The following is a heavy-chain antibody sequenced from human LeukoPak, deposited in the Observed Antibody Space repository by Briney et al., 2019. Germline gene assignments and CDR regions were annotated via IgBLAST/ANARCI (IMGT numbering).Heavy chain of an antibody. J-gene: IGHJ3*02. Sequence: ASVKVSCKASGYTFTTYYIHWVRQAPGQGLEWMGIINPSGGSTSYAQKFQGRVTMTRDTSTSTVYMELSSLRSEDTAVYYCARGHFYDSSGYHDTFDIWGQGPMVTVSS. D-gene: IGHD3-22*01. CDR3: ARGHFYDSSGYHDTFDI. V-gene: IGHV1-46*01. CDR1: GYTFTTYY. CDR2: INPSGGST.